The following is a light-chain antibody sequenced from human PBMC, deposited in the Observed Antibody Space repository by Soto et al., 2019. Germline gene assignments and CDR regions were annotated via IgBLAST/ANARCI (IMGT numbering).Light chain of an antibody. J-gene: IGLJ2*01. CDR2: DDS. CDR3: QVWDSSSDHAV. V-gene: IGLV3-21*02. Sequence: SYELTQAPSVSVAPGQTARIACGGNNIGSESVHWYQQKPGQAPVVVVYDDSDRPSGIPERFSGSNSGNTATLTISRVEAGDEADYYCQVWDSSSDHAVFGGGTKLTVL. CDR1: NIGSES.